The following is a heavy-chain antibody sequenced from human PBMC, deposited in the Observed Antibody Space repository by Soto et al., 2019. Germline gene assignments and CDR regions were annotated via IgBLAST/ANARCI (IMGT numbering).Heavy chain of an antibody. D-gene: IGHD3-22*01. CDR3: ARDVGRLGSSGYYGCYFDY. CDR1: GGSISSGDYY. CDR2: IYCSGST. V-gene: IGHV4-30-4*01. Sequence: SETLSLTCTVSGGSISSGDYYWSWIRQPPGKGLEWIVYIYCSGSTYYNPSLKSRVTISVDTSKNQFSLKLSSVTAADTAVYYCARDVGRLGSSGYYGCYFDYWGQGTLVTVSS. J-gene: IGHJ4*02.